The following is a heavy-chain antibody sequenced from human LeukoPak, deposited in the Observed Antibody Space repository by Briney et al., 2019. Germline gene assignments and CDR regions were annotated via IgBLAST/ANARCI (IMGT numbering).Heavy chain of an antibody. D-gene: IGHD6-19*01. CDR3: ARWAAVAGTRGVYYFDY. Sequence: GEPLKISCKGSGYSFTSYWIGWVRQMPGKGLEWMGIIYPGDSDTRYSPSFQGQVTISADKSISTAYLQWSSLKASDTAKYYCARWAAVAGTRGVYYFDYWGQGTLVSVSS. J-gene: IGHJ4*02. V-gene: IGHV5-51*01. CDR2: IYPGDSDT. CDR1: GYSFTSYW.